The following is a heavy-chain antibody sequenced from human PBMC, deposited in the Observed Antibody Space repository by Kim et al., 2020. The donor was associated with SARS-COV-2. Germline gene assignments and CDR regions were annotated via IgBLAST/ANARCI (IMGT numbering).Heavy chain of an antibody. CDR2: IIGSGTTI. CDR3: ARGRNYSPFAY. D-gene: IGHD4-4*01. Sequence: GGSLRLSCTASGFTFSSYEMNWVRQAPGKGLEWVSYIIGSGTTIYYADSVRGRFTISRDNDKNSLFLQMNSLRAEDTAVYYCARGRNYSPFAYWYQRT. CDR1: GFTFSSYE. V-gene: IGHV3-48*03. J-gene: IGHJ4*02.